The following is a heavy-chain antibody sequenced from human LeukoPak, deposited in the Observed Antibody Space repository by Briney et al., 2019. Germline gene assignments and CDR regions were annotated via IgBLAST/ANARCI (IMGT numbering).Heavy chain of an antibody. D-gene: IGHD6-13*01. Sequence: GASVKVSCKASDYTFTSYGISWVPQAPGQGLEWMGWISPYSDNTNYAQNLQGRVTMTTDTSTSTAYMELRSLTSDDTAMYYCARGGPFSIAAARVYYFDYWGQGTLVTVSS. CDR3: ARGGPFSIAAARVYYFDY. CDR1: DYTFTSYG. CDR2: ISPYSDNT. J-gene: IGHJ4*02. V-gene: IGHV1-18*01.